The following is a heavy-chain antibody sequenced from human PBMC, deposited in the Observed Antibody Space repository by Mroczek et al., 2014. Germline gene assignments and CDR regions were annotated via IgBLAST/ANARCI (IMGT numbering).Heavy chain of an antibody. Sequence: QVQLQESGPGLVKPSETLSLTCTVSGGSISSSSYYWGWIRQPPGKGLEWIGSIYYSGSTYYNPSLKSRVTISVDTSKNQFSLKLSSVTAADTAVYYCAGHGTQYDILTGYYDYWGQGTLVTVSS. J-gene: IGHJ4*02. CDR1: GGSISSSSYY. D-gene: IGHD3-9*01. V-gene: IGHV4-39*01. CDR3: AGHGTQYDILTGYYDY. CDR2: IYYSGST.